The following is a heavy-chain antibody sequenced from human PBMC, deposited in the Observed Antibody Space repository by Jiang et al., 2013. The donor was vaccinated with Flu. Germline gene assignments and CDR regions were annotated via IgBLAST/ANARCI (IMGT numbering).Heavy chain of an antibody. CDR1: GGSINNFY. CDR3: ARQGYYDRSGYSLDY. Sequence: SGSGLVKPSETLSLTCSVSGGSINNFYWSWIRQPPGKGLERIGYIYSGGNTRYSPSLKSRLTISVDTSKNEFSLRLSSVTAADTAVYYCARQGYYDRSGYSLDYWGQGTLVTVSS. D-gene: IGHD3-22*01. CDR2: IYSGGNT. J-gene: IGHJ4*02. V-gene: IGHV4-59*08.